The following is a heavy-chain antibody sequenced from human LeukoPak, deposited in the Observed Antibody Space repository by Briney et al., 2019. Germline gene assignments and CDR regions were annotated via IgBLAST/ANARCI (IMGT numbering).Heavy chain of an antibody. D-gene: IGHD3-22*01. V-gene: IGHV3-23*01. CDR2: ISGSGGST. CDR3: AKALTDYYDSSGYNY. Sequence: GGSLRLTCAASGFTFSSYAMSWVRQAPGKGLEWLSAISGSGGSTYYADSVKGRFTISRDNSKNTLYLQMNSLRAEDTAVYYCAKALTDYYDSSGYNYWGQGTLVTVSS. CDR1: GFTFSSYA. J-gene: IGHJ4*02.